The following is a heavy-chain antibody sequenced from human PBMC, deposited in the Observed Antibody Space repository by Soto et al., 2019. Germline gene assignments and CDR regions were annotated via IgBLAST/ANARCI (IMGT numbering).Heavy chain of an antibody. CDR2: INPNSGGT. Sequence: GASVKVSCKASGYTFTGYYMHWVRQAPGQGLEWMGWINPNSGGTNYAQKFQGRVTMTRDTSISTAYMELSRLRSDDTAVYYCARVNVVVVAATREYYFAYWGQGPLVTVSS. J-gene: IGHJ4*02. CDR3: ARVNVVVVAATREYYFAY. V-gene: IGHV1-2*02. D-gene: IGHD2-15*01. CDR1: GYTFTGYY.